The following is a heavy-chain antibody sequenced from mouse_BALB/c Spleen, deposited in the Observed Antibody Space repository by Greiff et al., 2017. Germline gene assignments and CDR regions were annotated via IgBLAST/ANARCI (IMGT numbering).Heavy chain of an antibody. D-gene: IGHD2-3*01. Sequence: EVKLMESGGGLVKPGGSLKLSCAASGFTFSSYAMSWVRQTPEKRLEWVASISSGGSTYYPDSVKGRFTISRDNARNILYLQMRSLRSEDTAMYYCARGRNDGYSFWYLDDWGEGTTVTVSS. J-gene: IGHJ1*01. V-gene: IGHV5-6-5*01. CDR3: ARGRNDGYSFWYLDD. CDR2: ISSGGST. CDR1: GFTFSSYA.